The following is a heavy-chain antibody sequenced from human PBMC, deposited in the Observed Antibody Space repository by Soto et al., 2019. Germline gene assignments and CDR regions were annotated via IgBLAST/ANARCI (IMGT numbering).Heavy chain of an antibody. J-gene: IGHJ4*02. Sequence: GGSLRLSCAASGFTFSSYSMNWVRQAPGKGLEWVSSISSSSSYIYYADSVKGRFTISRDNAKNSLYLQMNSLRAEDTAVYYCARGGLVLYYFDYWGQGTLVTVSS. CDR3: ARGGLVLYYFDY. CDR1: GFTFSSYS. V-gene: IGHV3-21*01. CDR2: ISSSSSYI. D-gene: IGHD5-12*01.